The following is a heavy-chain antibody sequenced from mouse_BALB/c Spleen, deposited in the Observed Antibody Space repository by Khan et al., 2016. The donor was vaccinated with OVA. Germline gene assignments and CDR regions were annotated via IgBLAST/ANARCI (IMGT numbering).Heavy chain of an antibody. CDR2: IFPGDDST. CDR1: GYTFTNYD. Sequence: QVQLQQSGTELVKPGASVKLSCKAYGYTFTNYDINWVRQRPEQGLEWIGWIFPGDDSTKYNEKFKDKATLTTDKSSSPAYMQLSRLTSEDSAVYFCARRRGSMDYWGQGTSVTVSS. J-gene: IGHJ4*01. V-gene: IGHV1-85*01. CDR3: ARRRGSMDY.